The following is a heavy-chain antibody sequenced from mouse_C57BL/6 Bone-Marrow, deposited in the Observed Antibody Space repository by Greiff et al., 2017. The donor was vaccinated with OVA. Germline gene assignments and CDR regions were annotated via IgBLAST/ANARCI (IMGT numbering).Heavy chain of an antibody. CDR1: GYTFTDYY. CDR3: ARRLLRFYAMDY. J-gene: IGHJ4*01. D-gene: IGHD1-1*01. Sequence: VQLKESGPVLVKPGASVKMSCKASGYTFTDYYMNWVKQSHGKSLEWIGVINPYNGGTSYNQKFKGKATLTVDKSSSTAYMELNSLTSEDSAVYYCARRLLRFYAMDYWGQGTSVTVSS. V-gene: IGHV1-19*01. CDR2: INPYNGGT.